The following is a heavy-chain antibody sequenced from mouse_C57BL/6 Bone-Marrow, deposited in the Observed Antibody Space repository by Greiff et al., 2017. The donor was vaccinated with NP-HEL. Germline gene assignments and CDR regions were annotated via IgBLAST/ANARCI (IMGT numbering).Heavy chain of an antibody. Sequence: EVQLQQSGPELVKPGASVKISCKASGYTFTDYYMNWVKQSHGKSLEWIGDINPNNGGTSYNQKFKGKATLTVDKSSSTAYMELRSLTSEDSAVYYCARGEAWDGYSFAYWGQGTLVTVSA. J-gene: IGHJ3*01. CDR2: INPNNGGT. CDR1: GYTFTDYY. D-gene: IGHD2-3*01. CDR3: ARGEAWDGYSFAY. V-gene: IGHV1-26*01.